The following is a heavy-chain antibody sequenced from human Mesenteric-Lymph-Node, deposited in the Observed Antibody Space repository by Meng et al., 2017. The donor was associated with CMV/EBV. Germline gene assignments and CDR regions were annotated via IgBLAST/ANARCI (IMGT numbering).Heavy chain of an antibody. CDR3: ARYDFWSGYHDY. V-gene: IGHV4-34*01. CDR2: INHSGST. D-gene: IGHD3-3*01. CDR1: GGSFSGYY. Sequence: SSGYGGSFSGYYWSRIRQRQGKGLEWSGEINHSGSTNEHPSLKSRVTITVDTTKNQFSLKLSSVTAADTAVYYWARYDFWSGYHDYWGQGTLVTVSS. J-gene: IGHJ4*02.